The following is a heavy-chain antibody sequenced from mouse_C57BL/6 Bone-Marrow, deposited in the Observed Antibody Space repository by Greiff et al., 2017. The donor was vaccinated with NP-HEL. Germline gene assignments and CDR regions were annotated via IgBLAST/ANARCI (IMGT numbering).Heavy chain of an antibody. V-gene: IGHV5-4*01. J-gene: IGHJ4*01. Sequence: EVQRVESGGGLVKPGGSLKLSCAASGFTFSSYAMSWFRQTPEKRLAWVATVSDGGSYTYYPDNVKGRFTISRDNAKNNLYLQMSHLKSEDTAMYYCARDRSLYAMDYWGQGTSVIVSS. CDR3: ARDRSLYAMDY. CDR2: VSDGGSYT. CDR1: GFTFSSYA.